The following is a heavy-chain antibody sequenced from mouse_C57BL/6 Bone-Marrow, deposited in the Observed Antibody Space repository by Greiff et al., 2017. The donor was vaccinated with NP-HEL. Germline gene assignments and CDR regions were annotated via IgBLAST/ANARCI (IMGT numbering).Heavy chain of an antibody. CDR1: GYSITSGYD. CDR2: ISYSGST. J-gene: IGHJ3*01. Sequence: DVKLQESGPGMVKPSQSLSLTCTVTGYSITSGYDWHWIRHFPGNKLEWMGYISYSGSTNYNPSLKSRISITHDTSKNHFFLKLNSVTTEDTATYYCARGDLRGVAYWGQGTLVTVSA. D-gene: IGHD3-3*01. V-gene: IGHV3-1*01. CDR3: ARGDLRGVAY.